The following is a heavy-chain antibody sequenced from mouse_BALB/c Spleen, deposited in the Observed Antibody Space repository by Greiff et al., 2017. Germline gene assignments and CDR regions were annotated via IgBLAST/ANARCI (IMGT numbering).Heavy chain of an antibody. Sequence: DVKLVESGGGLVQPGGSRKLSCAASGFTFSSFGMHWVRQAPEKGLEWVAYISSGSSTIYYADTVKGRFTISRDNPKNTLFLQMTSLRSEDTAMYYCARILGRYYAMDYWGQGTSVTVSS. V-gene: IGHV5-17*02. D-gene: IGHD4-1*01. CDR1: GFTFSSFG. CDR3: ARILGRYYAMDY. CDR2: ISSGSSTI. J-gene: IGHJ4*01.